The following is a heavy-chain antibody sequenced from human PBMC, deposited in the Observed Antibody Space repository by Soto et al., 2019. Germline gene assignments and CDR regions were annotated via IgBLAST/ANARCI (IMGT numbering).Heavy chain of an antibody. Sequence: ASVKVSCKASGYTFTSYGISWVRQAPGQGLEWMGWISAYNGNTNYAQKLQGRVTMTTDTSTSTAYMELRSLRSDDTAVYYCARQNADIVYNWFDPWGQGTLVTVSS. CDR2: ISAYNGNT. CDR1: GYTFTSYG. J-gene: IGHJ5*02. V-gene: IGHV1-18*01. CDR3: ARQNADIVYNWFDP. D-gene: IGHD5-12*01.